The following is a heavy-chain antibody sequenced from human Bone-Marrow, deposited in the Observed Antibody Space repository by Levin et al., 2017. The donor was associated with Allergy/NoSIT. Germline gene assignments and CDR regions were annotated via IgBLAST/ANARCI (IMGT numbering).Heavy chain of an antibody. J-gene: IGHJ5*02. V-gene: IGHV3-21*01. CDR2: ISGGSTYV. CDR1: GFAFSSYS. CDR3: AKGVQGVIVYNWFDP. D-gene: IGHD3-10*01. Sequence: GGSLRLSCAASGFAFSSYSMSWVRQAPGKGLEWVSSISGGSTYVYHADSVKGRFTISRDNAKNSLYLHMDSLRDDDTAVYYCAKGVQGVIVYNWFDPWGQGTLVTVSS.